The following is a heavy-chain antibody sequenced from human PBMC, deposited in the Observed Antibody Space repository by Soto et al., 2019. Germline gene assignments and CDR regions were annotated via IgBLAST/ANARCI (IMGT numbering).Heavy chain of an antibody. CDR1: GGSMNYYY. CDR2: VYYSGTT. CDR3: AMVGSSWPSFFYS. Sequence: PSETLSLTCTVSGGSMNYYYWSWIRQSPGKGLEWIGYVYYSGTTYYNPSLQSRVTISIDTSQNQFSLKLRSVTAADSAIYYCAMVGSSWPSFFYSWCRGTLLTVS. D-gene: IGHD6-13*01. J-gene: IGHJ4*02. V-gene: IGHV4-59*01.